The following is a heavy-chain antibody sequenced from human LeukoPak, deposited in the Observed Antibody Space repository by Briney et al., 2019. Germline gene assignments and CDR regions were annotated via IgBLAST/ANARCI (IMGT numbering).Heavy chain of an antibody. CDR3: ATTRYDAFDI. D-gene: IGHD1-1*01. V-gene: IGHV3-13*04. Sequence: GGSLRLSCAASGFTFSSYDMHWVRQVTGKGLEWVSGIGTTGDTYYLGSVKGRFTISRDDASNSLYLQMNSLRAEDTAVYYCATTRYDAFDIWGQGTMVTVSS. CDR2: IGTTGDT. CDR1: GFTFSSYD. J-gene: IGHJ3*02.